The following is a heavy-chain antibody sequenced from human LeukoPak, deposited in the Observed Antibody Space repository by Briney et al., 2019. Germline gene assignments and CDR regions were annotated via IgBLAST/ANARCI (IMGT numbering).Heavy chain of an antibody. CDR1: GGTFSSYA. D-gene: IGHD4-17*01. Sequence: SGKVSCKASGGTFSSYAISWVRQAPGQGLEWMGRIIPIFGTANYAQKFQGRVTITADKSTSTAYMELSSLRSEDTAVYYCARGYGDYLYYFDYWGQGTLVTVSS. CDR3: ARGYGDYLYYFDY. J-gene: IGHJ4*02. V-gene: IGHV1-69*06. CDR2: IIPIFGTA.